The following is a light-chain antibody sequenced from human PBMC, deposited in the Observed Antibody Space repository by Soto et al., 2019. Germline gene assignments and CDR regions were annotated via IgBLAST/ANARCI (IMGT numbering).Light chain of an antibody. CDR3: QQYENSPIT. CDR1: QSLSSNF. V-gene: IGKV3-20*01. CDR2: GAS. Sequence: EIVLTQSPGILSLSPGERASLSCGASQSLSSNFLAWYQQKPGQAPRLLIYGASSRATGIPDRFSGTGSETAFTLTINRLEPEDFAVYYCQQYENSPITFGQGTRLENK. J-gene: IGKJ5*01.